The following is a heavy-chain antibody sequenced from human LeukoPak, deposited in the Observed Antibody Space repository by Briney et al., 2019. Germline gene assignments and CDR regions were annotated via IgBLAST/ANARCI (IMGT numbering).Heavy chain of an antibody. D-gene: IGHD2-21*02. J-gene: IGHJ4*02. V-gene: IGHV3-23*01. CDR2: ISDSGGRT. CDR3: AKDLPTKCRGDCQSDY. CDR1: GSTFSSYA. Sequence: GGSLRLSCAASGSTFSSYAMNWVRQAPGKGLEWVSGISDSGGRTYYAESVKGRFAISRDNSKNTLYLQMNSLRVEDTAVYYCAKDLPTKCRGDCQSDYWGQGTLVTVSS.